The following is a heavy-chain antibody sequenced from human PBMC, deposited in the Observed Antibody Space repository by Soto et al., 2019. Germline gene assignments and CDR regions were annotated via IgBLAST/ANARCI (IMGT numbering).Heavy chain of an antibody. CDR3: ARVGGQLVPGFDY. CDR1: GLTFSSYS. J-gene: IGHJ4*02. CDR2: ISSSSSYI. V-gene: IGHV3-21*01. D-gene: IGHD6-6*01. Sequence: EVQLVESGGGLVKPGGSLRLSCAASGLTFSSYSMNWVRQAPGKGLEWVSSISSSSSYIYYADSVRGRFTISRDYAKNSLYLQMNSLRAEDAAVYYCARVGGQLVPGFDYWGQGTLVSVSS.